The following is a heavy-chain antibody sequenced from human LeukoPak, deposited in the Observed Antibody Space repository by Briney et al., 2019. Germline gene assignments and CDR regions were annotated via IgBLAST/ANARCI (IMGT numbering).Heavy chain of an antibody. Sequence: SETLSLTCTVSGGSISSSSYYWGWIRQPPGKGLEWIGSIYYSGSTYYNPSLKSRVTISVDTSKNQFSLKLSSVTAADTAVYYCARNRGMIVSWGQGTLATVSS. V-gene: IGHV4-39*07. CDR1: GGSISSSSYY. J-gene: IGHJ5*02. D-gene: IGHD3-22*01. CDR2: IYYSGST. CDR3: ARNRGMIVS.